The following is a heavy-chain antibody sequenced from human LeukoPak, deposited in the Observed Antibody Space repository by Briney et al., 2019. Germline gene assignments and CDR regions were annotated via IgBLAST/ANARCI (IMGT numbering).Heavy chain of an antibody. CDR2: ISVSGGST. Sequence: PGGSLRLSCAASGFTFSSYAMTWVRQAPGKGLEWVSAISVSGGSTYYADSVKGRFTISRDNSKNTLYLQMNSLRADDTALYCCAKDPGYFGGWGQGTLVTVSS. CDR1: GFTFSSYA. D-gene: IGHD3-16*01. V-gene: IGHV3-23*01. CDR3: AKDPGYFGG. J-gene: IGHJ4*02.